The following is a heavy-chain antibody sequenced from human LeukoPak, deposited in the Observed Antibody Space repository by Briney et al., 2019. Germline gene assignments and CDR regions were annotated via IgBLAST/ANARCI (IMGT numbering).Heavy chain of an antibody. J-gene: IGHJ4*02. CDR1: GFTVSSNY. V-gene: IGHV3-53*01. CDR3: ARDGNSYGPFADY. CDR2: IYSGGST. D-gene: IGHD6-13*01. Sequence: GGSLRLSCAASGFTVSSNYMSWVRQAPGKGLEWVSVIYSGGSTYYADSVKGRFTISRDNSKNTLYLQMNSLRAEDTAVYYCARDGNSYGPFADYWGQGTLVTVSS.